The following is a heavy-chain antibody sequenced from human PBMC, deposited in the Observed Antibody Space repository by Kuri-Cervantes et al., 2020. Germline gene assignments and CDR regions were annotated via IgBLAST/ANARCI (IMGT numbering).Heavy chain of an antibody. Sequence: GESLKISCAASGFTFSSYGMHWVRQAPGKGLEWVAVISYDGSNKYYADSVKGRFTISRDNAKNSLYLQMNSLRAEDTALYYCAKAYTFGGANDAFDIWGQGTMVTVSS. CDR2: ISYDGSNK. D-gene: IGHD3-16*01. CDR3: AKAYTFGGANDAFDI. J-gene: IGHJ3*02. CDR1: GFTFSSYG. V-gene: IGHV3-30*18.